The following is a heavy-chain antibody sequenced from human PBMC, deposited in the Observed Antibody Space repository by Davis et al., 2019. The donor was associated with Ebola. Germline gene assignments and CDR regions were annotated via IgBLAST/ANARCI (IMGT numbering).Heavy chain of an antibody. V-gene: IGHV3-74*01. CDR2: MNNDGSTI. CDR3: AKAGDYRFDY. D-gene: IGHD4-11*01. CDR1: GFTFSSSW. Sequence: HTGGSLRLSCVASGFTFSSSWMHWVRQSPGKGLMWVSRMNNDGSTINYADSVKGRFTISRDNAKNTLYLQMNSLRAEDTAVYFCAKAGDYRFDYWGQGTLVTVSS. J-gene: IGHJ4*02.